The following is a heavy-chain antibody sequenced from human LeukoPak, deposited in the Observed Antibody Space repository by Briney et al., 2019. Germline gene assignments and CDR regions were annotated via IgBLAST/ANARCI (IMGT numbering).Heavy chain of an antibody. V-gene: IGHV3-11*04. D-gene: IGHD4-23*01. Sequence: GGPQRLSCAASGFTFSDYYMSWIRRAPGKGREWVSYISCSGSTIYYAHSVKGRFTISRDNSKNSLYLQMNSLRAEDTAVYYCASFEVVKRAFDIWGQGTMVTVSS. J-gene: IGHJ3*02. CDR1: GFTFSDYY. CDR3: ASFEVVKRAFDI. CDR2: ISCSGSTI.